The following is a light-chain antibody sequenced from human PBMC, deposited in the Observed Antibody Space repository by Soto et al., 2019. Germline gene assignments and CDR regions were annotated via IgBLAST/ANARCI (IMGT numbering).Light chain of an antibody. Sequence: QSVLTQPPSASGTPGQRVTISCSGSTSNIGSHTVNWYQHLPGTAPKLLINTNNQRPSGVPDRFSGYKSDTSASLVISGLHSEYEADYYCATWADSLKGVFGTGTKVTVL. CDR3: ATWADSLKGV. CDR1: TSNIGSHT. J-gene: IGLJ1*01. V-gene: IGLV1-44*01. CDR2: TNN.